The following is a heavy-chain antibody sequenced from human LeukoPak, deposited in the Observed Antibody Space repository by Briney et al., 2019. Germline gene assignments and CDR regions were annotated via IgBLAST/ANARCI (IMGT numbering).Heavy chain of an antibody. Sequence: GASVKVSCKASGYTFTGYYMHWVRQAPGQGLEWMGWISAYNGNTNYAQKLQGRVTMTTDTSTSTAYMELRSLRSDDTAVYYCARGGRYGPSDYWGQGTLVTVSS. D-gene: IGHD3-16*01. CDR1: GYTFTGYY. CDR3: ARGGRYGPSDY. V-gene: IGHV1-18*04. J-gene: IGHJ4*02. CDR2: ISAYNGNT.